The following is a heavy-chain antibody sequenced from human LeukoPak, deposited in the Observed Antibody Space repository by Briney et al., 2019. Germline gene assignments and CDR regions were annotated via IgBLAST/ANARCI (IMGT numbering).Heavy chain of an antibody. Sequence: GGSLRLSCAASGFTVSSNYMSWVRQAPGKGLEWVAVISYDGSNKYYADSVKGRFTISRDNSKNTLYLQMNSLRAEDTAVYYCARAAVVVVVAAPFDPWGQGTLVTVSS. CDR1: GFTVSSNY. V-gene: IGHV3-30-3*01. CDR2: ISYDGSNK. J-gene: IGHJ5*02. D-gene: IGHD2-15*01. CDR3: ARAAVVVVVAAPFDP.